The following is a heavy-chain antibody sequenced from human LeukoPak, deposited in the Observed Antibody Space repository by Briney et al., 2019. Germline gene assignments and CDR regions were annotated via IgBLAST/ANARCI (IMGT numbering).Heavy chain of an antibody. CDR2: IYYSGST. V-gene: IGHV4-59*11. CDR3: ARGVYYYYYYMDV. CDR1: GGSISSHY. J-gene: IGHJ6*03. Sequence: SETLSLTCTASGGSISSHYWSWIRQPPGKGLEWIGYIYYSGSTNYNPSLKSRVTISVDTSKNQFSLKLSSVTAADTAVYYCARGVYYYYYYMDVWGKGTTVTVSS.